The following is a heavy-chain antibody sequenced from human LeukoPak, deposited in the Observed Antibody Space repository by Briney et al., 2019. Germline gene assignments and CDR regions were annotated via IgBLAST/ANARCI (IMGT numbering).Heavy chain of an antibody. CDR1: GFTFSSYS. V-gene: IGHV3-48*04. Sequence: GGSLRFSCAASGFTFSSYSMNWVRQAPGKGLEWVSFINGSGTLYYADSVKGRFTISRDNAKNSLYLQMNSLRAEDTAVYYCARSMGALSDWGQGTLVTVSS. CDR3: ARSMGALSD. CDR2: INGSGTL. J-gene: IGHJ4*02. D-gene: IGHD1-26*01.